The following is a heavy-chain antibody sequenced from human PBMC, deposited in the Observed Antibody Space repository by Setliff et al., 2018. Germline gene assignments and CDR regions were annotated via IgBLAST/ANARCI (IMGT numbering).Heavy chain of an antibody. CDR1: DESFSGHY. V-gene: IGHV4-34*01. D-gene: IGHD2-21*02. J-gene: IGHJ4*02. CDR2: INHSGST. CDR3: ARGFDVCGGGACYTDGPYYFDY. Sequence: SETLSLTCAVYDESFSGHYWSWIRQPPGKGLEWIGEINHSGSTNYNPSLTSRVTISVDTSKNQFSLKLSSVAAADTAVYYCARGFDVCGGGACYTDGPYYFDYWGLGTLVTVSS.